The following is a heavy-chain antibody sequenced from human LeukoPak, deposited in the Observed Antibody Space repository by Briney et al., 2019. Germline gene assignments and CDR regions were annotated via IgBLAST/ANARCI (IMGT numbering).Heavy chain of an antibody. CDR2: IYTSGST. J-gene: IGHJ4*02. CDR3: ARGHYDFWSGYYSPYFDY. V-gene: IGHV4-61*02. D-gene: IGHD3-3*01. CDR1: GGSISSGSYY. Sequence: SETLSLTCTVSGGSISSGSYYWSWIRQPAGKGLEWIGRIYTSGSTNYNPSLKSRVTISVDTSKNQFSLKLSSVTAADTAVYYCARGHYDFWSGYYSPYFDYWGQGTLVTVSS.